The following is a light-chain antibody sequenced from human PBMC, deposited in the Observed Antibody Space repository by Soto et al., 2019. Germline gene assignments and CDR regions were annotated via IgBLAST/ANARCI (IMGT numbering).Light chain of an antibody. CDR3: LQYESYPYA. Sequence: DIQMTQSPSSLSASVGDRVTITCRASQGIDNYLAWFQQKPGKAPKCLIYGASNLQSGVPSKFSGSGFGTDFTLTISSLQPEDFATYYCLQYESYPYAFGHGTKLEIK. CDR2: GAS. J-gene: IGKJ2*01. CDR1: QGIDNY. V-gene: IGKV1-16*02.